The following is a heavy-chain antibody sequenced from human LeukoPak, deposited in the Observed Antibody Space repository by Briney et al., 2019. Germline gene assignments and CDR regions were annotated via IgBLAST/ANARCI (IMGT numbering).Heavy chain of an antibody. Sequence: SETLSLTCAVYGGSFSGYYWSWIRQPPGKGLEWIGEINHSGSTNYNPSLKSRVTISVDTSKNQFSLKLSSVTAADTAVYYCARRTYYYDSSGYYYGGWDFDYWGQGTLVTVSS. D-gene: IGHD3-22*01. J-gene: IGHJ4*02. CDR1: GGSFSGYY. V-gene: IGHV4-34*01. CDR3: ARRTYYYDSSGYYYGGWDFDY. CDR2: INHSGST.